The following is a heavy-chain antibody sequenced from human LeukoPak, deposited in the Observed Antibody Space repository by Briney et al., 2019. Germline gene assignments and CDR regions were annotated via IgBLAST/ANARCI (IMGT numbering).Heavy chain of an antibody. CDR3: VRSSSGYGSAFNI. CDR2: INAGNGST. Sequence: ASVKVSCKASGYTFTSYAMHWVRQAPGQRLEWMGWINAGNGSTKYSQKFQGRGTITRDTSASTAYMELSSLRSEDTAVYYCVRSSSGYGSAFNIWGQGKMATVSS. V-gene: IGHV1-3*01. CDR1: GYTFTSYA. D-gene: IGHD6-13*01. J-gene: IGHJ3*02.